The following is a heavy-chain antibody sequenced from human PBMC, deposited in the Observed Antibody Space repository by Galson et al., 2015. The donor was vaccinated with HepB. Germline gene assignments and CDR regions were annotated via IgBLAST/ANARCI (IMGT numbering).Heavy chain of an antibody. J-gene: IGHJ4*02. CDR1: GFIFDSYS. CDR2: ISSGSSNR. V-gene: IGHV3-21*06. CDR3: AREKSAIAVAGARAFDC. Sequence: SLRLSCAASGFIFDSYSMDWVRQAPGKGLEWVSSISSGSSNRYYADSVKDRFTISRDNAKNTPYLQINSLRVEDTAVYFCAREKSAIAVAGARAFDCWGQGTPVTVSS. D-gene: IGHD6-19*01.